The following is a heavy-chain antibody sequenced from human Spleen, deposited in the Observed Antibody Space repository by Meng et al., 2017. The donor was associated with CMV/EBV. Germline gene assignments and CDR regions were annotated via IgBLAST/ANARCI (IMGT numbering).Heavy chain of an antibody. D-gene: IGHD7-27*01. CDR2: MSPSIGST. J-gene: IGHJ4*02. CDR3: ARGTGIFDY. V-gene: IGHV1-18*04. Sequence: VSCRASGYTVASHGITWVRQAPGHGLEWMGWMSPSIGSTNYAQKLEDRVTMTTDRSTTTAYLELRSLRYDDTAVYFCARGTGIFDYWGQGTLVTVSS. CDR1: GYTVASHG.